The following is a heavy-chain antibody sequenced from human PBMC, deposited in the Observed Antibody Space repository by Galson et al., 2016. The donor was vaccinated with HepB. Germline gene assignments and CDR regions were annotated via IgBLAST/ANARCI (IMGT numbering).Heavy chain of an antibody. D-gene: IGHD3-10*01. CDR2: ISGSGGST. V-gene: IGHV3-23*01. CDR3: ARDTYGSFDP. J-gene: IGHJ5*02. CDR1: GFPFSIYA. Sequence: SLRLSCAASGFPFSIYAMSWVRQAPGKGLAWVSAISGSGGSTYYADSVRGRFTISRDNSKNTVHLQMDSLRAEDTAVYYCARDTYGSFDPWGQGALVTVSS.